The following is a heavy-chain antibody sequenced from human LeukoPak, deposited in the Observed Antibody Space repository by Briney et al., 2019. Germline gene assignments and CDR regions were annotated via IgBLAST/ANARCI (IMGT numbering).Heavy chain of an antibody. CDR2: IRYDGSNK. Sequence: PGGSLRLSCAASGFTFGGYGIHWVRQAPGKGLEWVAFIRYDGSNKYYADSVKGRFTISRDNSKNTLYLQMNSLRAEDTAVYYCARRAGAYSHPYDYWGQGTLVTVSS. V-gene: IGHV3-30*02. J-gene: IGHJ4*02. CDR3: ARRAGAYSHPYDY. CDR1: GFTFGGYG. D-gene: IGHD4/OR15-4a*01.